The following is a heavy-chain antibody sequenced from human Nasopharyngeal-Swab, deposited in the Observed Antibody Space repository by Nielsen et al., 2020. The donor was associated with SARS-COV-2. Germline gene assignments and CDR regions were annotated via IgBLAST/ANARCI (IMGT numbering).Heavy chain of an antibody. V-gene: IGHV3-23*01. Sequence: GESLKISCAASGFTFSSHAMSWVRQAPGKGLEWVSAISGSGPTSYYADFVKGRFTMSRDNSQNTLYLQMNSLRAEGTAVYYCAKDRGYCSGATCYDSYYYLDFWGKGTTVTVSS. CDR2: ISGSGPTS. CDR1: GFTFSSHA. J-gene: IGHJ6*03. D-gene: IGHD2-2*01. CDR3: AKDRGYCSGATCYDSYYYLDF.